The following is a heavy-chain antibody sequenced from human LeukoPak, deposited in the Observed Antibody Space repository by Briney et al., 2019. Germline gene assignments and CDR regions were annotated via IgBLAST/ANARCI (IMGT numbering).Heavy chain of an antibody. D-gene: IGHD3-3*01. Sequence: GGSLRLSCAASGFTFSSYWMHWVRQAPGKGLVWVSRINSDGSSTSYADSVKGRFTISRDNAKNSLYLQMNSLRAEDTAVYYCARVLGIFGVVIDVWGKGTTVTVSS. CDR2: INSDGSST. V-gene: IGHV3-74*01. CDR1: GFTFSSYW. CDR3: ARVLGIFGVVIDV. J-gene: IGHJ6*04.